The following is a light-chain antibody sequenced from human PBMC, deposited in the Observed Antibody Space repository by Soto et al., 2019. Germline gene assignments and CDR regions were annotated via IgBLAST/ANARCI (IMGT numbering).Light chain of an antibody. Sequence: DIQMTQSPSSLSASIGDRITITCRASQSISIFLIWYQQKPGKAPKVLIYTASTLQSGVPSSFSGTRSGTNFTLTITGLQPEYLASNNFKETYSKPPYTFGQGTKLEIK. CDR2: TAS. CDR3: KETYSKPPYT. CDR1: QSISIF. V-gene: IGKV1-39*01. J-gene: IGKJ2*01.